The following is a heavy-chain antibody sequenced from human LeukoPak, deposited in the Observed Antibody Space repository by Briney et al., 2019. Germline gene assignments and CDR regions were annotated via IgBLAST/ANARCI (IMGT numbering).Heavy chain of an antibody. Sequence: PSETLSLTCAVSGGSISSGGYSWSWIRQPPGKGLEWISNIYHSGSTYYNPSLKSRVTISVDRSKNQFSLKLSSVTAADTAVYYCARGPYSGYDSYYYGMDVWGQGTTVTVSS. J-gene: IGHJ6*02. D-gene: IGHD5-12*01. CDR2: IYHSGST. V-gene: IGHV4-30-2*01. CDR1: GGSISSGGYS. CDR3: ARGPYSGYDSYYYGMDV.